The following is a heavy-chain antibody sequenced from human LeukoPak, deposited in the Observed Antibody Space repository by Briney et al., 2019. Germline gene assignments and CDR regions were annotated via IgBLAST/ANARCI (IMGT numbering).Heavy chain of an antibody. D-gene: IGHD6-13*01. CDR1: GFTFSSYG. CDR2: IWYDGSNK. V-gene: IGHV3-33*01. CDR3: ARGVGAAAGIGLDAFDI. Sequence: GGSLRLSCAASGFTFSSYGMHWVRQAPGKGLEWVAVIWYDGSNKYYADSVKGRFTISRDNSKNTLYLQMNSLRAEDTAVYYCARGVGAAAGIGLDAFDIWGQGTMVTVSS. J-gene: IGHJ3*02.